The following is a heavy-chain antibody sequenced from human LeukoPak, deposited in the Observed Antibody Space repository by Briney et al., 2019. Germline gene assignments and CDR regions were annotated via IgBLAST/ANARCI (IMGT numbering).Heavy chain of an antibody. D-gene: IGHD1-26*01. CDR3: TTFDSGSSYYYYGMDV. CDR1: GFTFSNAW. Sequence: GGSLRLSCAASGFTFSNAWMSWVRQAPGKGREWVGRIKSKTDGGATDYAAPVKGRFTISRDDSKNTLYLQMNSLKTEDTAVYYCTTFDSGSSYYYYGMDVWGQGTTVTVSS. J-gene: IGHJ6*02. V-gene: IGHV3-15*01. CDR2: IKSKTDGGAT.